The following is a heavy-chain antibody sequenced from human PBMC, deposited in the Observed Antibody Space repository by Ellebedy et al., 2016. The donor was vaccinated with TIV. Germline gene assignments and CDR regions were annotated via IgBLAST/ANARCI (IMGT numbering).Heavy chain of an antibody. J-gene: IGHJ4*02. CDR2: IKDKADGGTT. V-gene: IGHV3-15*01. CDR1: GFTFNNAW. Sequence: GGSLRLSXAASGFTFNNAWMTWVRQAPGKGLEWVGRIKDKADGGTTDYAAAVKDRFTISRDDSKNTLFLQMKGLKIEDTAVYYCAAAPAYWGQGTLVTVSS. CDR3: AAAPAY.